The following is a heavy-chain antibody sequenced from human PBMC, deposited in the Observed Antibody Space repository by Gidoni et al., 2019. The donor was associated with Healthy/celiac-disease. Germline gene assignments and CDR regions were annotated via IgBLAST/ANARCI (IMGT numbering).Heavy chain of an antibody. Sequence: QVQLVASGGGLVKPGGSLILSCAAPAFTFSDYYMSWIRQAPGKGLEWVSYISSSSSDTNYADSVKGRFTISRDNAKNSLYLQMNSLRAEDTAVYYCAREISRLAAGNWFDPWGQGTLVTVSS. CDR3: AREISRLAAGNWFDP. D-gene: IGHD6-25*01. CDR2: ISSSSSDT. CDR1: AFTFSDYY. V-gene: IGHV3-11*05. J-gene: IGHJ5*02.